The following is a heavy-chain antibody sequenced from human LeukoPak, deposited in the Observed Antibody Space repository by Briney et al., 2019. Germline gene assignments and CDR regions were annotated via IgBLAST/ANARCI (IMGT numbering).Heavy chain of an antibody. CDR2: ISWNSGSI. CDR3: AKIPTDQLLYLGYYYYMDV. Sequence: PGGSLRLSCAASGFTFDDYAMHWVRQAPGKGLEWVSGISWNSGSIGYADSVKGRFTISRDNAKNSLYLQMNSLRAEDTAVYYCAKIPTDQLLYLGYYYYMDVWGKGPRSPSP. CDR1: GFTFDDYA. J-gene: IGHJ6*03. D-gene: IGHD2-2*02. V-gene: IGHV3-9*01.